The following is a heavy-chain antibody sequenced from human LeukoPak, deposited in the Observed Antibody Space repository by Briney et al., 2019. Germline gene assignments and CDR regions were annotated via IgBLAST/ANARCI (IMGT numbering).Heavy chain of an antibody. D-gene: IGHD5-18*01. J-gene: IGHJ4*02. CDR2: IYYSGST. Sequence: PSETLSLTCAVHGGSFSDYYWTWFRQPPGKGLEWIGYIYYSGSTNYNPSLKSRVTISVDTSKNQFSLKLSSVTAADTAVYYCARGATVVDYWGQGTLVTVSS. CDR3: ARGATVVDY. V-gene: IGHV4-59*01. CDR1: GGSFSDYY.